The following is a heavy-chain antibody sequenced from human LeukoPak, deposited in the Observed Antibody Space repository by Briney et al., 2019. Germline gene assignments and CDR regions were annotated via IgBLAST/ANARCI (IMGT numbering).Heavy chain of an antibody. CDR1: GFTVSCNY. CDR2: IYSGGST. V-gene: IGHV3-66*02. CDR3: ARDSSGWYRGYYYYYMDV. D-gene: IGHD6-19*01. J-gene: IGHJ6*03. Sequence: GGPLRLFCGASGFTVSCNYMSWVGQAPGKGLVWVLVIYSGGSTYHADSVKGRFTNSRDNSNNALYLQMNSLRAEDTAVYYCARDSSGWYRGYYYYYMDVWGKGTTVTVSS.